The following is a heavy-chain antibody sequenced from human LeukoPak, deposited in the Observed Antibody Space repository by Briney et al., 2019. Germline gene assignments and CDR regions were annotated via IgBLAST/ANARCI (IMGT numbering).Heavy chain of an antibody. CDR2: TVSRGTT. CDR1: GFTFSSHW. Sequence: GGSLRLSCAASGFTFSSHWMSWVRQAPGKGLEWVSSTVSRGTTQYADSVKGRFTVSRDTSKNTLYLQMNSLRADDTAVYYCAKCSTSAYTTGWCNWIDPWGQGTLVTVSS. V-gene: IGHV3-23*01. J-gene: IGHJ5*02. CDR3: AKCSTSAYTTGWCNWIDP. D-gene: IGHD6-19*01.